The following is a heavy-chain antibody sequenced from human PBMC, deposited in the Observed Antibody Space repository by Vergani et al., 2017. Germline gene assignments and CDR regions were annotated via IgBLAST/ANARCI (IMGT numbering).Heavy chain of an antibody. Sequence: QVQLVQSGAEVKKPGASVKVSCKASGYTFTSYDINWVRQATGQGLEWMGWMNPNSGNTGYAQKFQGRVTMTRNTSISTSYMELSSLRSEETAVYYCARWGVTSTWKKRIHFDYWGQGTLVTVSS. J-gene: IGHJ4*02. CDR1: GYTFTSYD. CDR2: MNPNSGNT. D-gene: IGHD4-17*01. V-gene: IGHV1-8*01. CDR3: ARWGVTSTWKKRIHFDY.